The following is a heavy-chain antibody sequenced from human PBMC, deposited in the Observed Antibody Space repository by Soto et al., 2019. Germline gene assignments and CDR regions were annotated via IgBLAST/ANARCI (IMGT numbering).Heavy chain of an antibody. J-gene: IGHJ4*02. CDR2: ISYDGSNK. V-gene: IGHV3-30*18. CDR3: AKPTDYGQPGGY. Sequence: PGGSLRLSCAASGFTFSSYGMHWVRQAPGKGLEWVAVISYDGSNKYYADSVKGRSTISRDNSKNTLYLQMNSLRAEDTAVYYCAKPTDYGQPGGYWGQGTLVTVSS. CDR1: GFTFSSYG. D-gene: IGHD4-17*01.